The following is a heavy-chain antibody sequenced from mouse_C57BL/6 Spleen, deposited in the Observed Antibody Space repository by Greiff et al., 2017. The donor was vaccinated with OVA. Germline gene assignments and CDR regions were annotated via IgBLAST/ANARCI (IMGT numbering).Heavy chain of an antibody. J-gene: IGHJ3*01. V-gene: IGHV5-9-1*02. Sequence: EVQGVESGEGLVKPGGSLKLSCAASGFTFSSYAMSWVRQTPEKRLEWVAYISSGGDYIYYADTVKGRFTISRDNARNTLYLQMSSLKSEDTAMYYCTSDGYYPAWFAYWGQGTLVTVSA. CDR1: GFTFSSYA. CDR3: TSDGYYPAWFAY. CDR2: ISSGGDYI. D-gene: IGHD2-3*01.